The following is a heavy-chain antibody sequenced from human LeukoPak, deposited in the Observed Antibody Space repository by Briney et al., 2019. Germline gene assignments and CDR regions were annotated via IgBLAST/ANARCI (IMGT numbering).Heavy chain of an antibody. D-gene: IGHD2-21*01. CDR1: GGTFSSYA. Sequence: SVKVSCKASGGTFSSYAISWVRQAPGQGLEWMGRIIPILGIANYAQKFQGRVTITADKSTSTAYMELSSLRSEDTAVYYCARAVDYYYHFDYWGQGTLVTVSS. CDR2: IIPILGIA. CDR3: ARAVDYYYHFDY. V-gene: IGHV1-69*04. J-gene: IGHJ4*02.